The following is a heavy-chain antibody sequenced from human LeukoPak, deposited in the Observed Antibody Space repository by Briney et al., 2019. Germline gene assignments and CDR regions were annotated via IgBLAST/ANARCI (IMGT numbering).Heavy chain of an antibody. V-gene: IGHV4-39*07. Sequence: SETVSLTCTVSGGSISSSSYYWGWIRQPPGKGLEWIGSIYYSGSTYYNPSLKSRVTISVDTSKNQFSLKLSSVTAADTAVYYCARVRRDFDWPNWYFDLWGRGTLVTVSS. J-gene: IGHJ2*01. CDR1: GGSISSSSYY. D-gene: IGHD3-9*01. CDR2: IYYSGST. CDR3: ARVRRDFDWPNWYFDL.